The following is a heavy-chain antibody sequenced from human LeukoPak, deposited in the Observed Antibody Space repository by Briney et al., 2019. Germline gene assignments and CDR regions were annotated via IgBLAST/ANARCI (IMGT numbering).Heavy chain of an antibody. J-gene: IGHJ3*02. Sequence: SETLSLTCAVSGGSFIGYHWNWIRQSPGKGLEWIAEINHRGGTNYNPSLKTRVIMSVDTSKNQFSLKLNSVTAADTAVYYCAKIRESSGNYLGAFDIWGQETAVTVSS. V-gene: IGHV4-34*10. D-gene: IGHD3-22*01. CDR1: GGSFIGYH. CDR3: AKIRESSGNYLGAFDI. CDR2: INHRGGT.